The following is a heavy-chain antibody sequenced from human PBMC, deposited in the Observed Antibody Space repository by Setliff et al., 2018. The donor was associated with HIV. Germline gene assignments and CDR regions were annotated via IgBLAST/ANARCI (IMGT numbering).Heavy chain of an antibody. J-gene: IGHJ4*02. CDR1: GGSISSGTYF. Sequence: PSETLSLTCTVSGGSISSGTYFWSWIWQPAGKGLEWIGHIHTSGNANYNPSLNSRVTISVDTSKNHFSLKLSSVTAADTAVYYCARSLLPSITVAGTIGYWGQGSLVTVSS. CDR2: IHTSGNA. D-gene: IGHD6-19*01. CDR3: ARSLLPSITVAGTIGY. V-gene: IGHV4-61*09.